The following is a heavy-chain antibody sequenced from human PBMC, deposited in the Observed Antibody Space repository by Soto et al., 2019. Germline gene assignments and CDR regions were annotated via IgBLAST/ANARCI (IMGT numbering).Heavy chain of an antibody. V-gene: IGHV3-21*01. J-gene: IGHJ5*02. CDR2: ISSGSSYI. D-gene: IGHD2-21*02. CDR3: ARDLSPADSPATGDFDP. CDR1: GFTFSSYS. Sequence: GGSLRLSCAASGFTFSSYSMNWVRQAPGKGLEWVSSISSGSSYIYYADSLKGRFTISRDNAKNSLYLQMSSLRAEDTAVYYCARDLSPADSPATGDFDPWGQGTLVTVSS.